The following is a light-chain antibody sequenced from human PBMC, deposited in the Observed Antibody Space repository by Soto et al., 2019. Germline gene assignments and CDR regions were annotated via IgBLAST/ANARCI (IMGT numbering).Light chain of an antibody. Sequence: QSVLTQPPSVSAAPGQMVTISCSESSSNIGNNYVSWYQQLPGTAPELLIYENSKRPSGIPDRFSGSKSGTSATLGITGLQTGDEADYYCGTWDSSLGAGVFGGGTKLTVL. J-gene: IGLJ3*02. CDR1: SSNIGNNY. CDR2: ENS. V-gene: IGLV1-51*02. CDR3: GTWDSSLGAGV.